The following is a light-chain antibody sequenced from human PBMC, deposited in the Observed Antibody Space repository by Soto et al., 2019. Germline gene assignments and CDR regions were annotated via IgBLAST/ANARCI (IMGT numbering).Light chain of an antibody. V-gene: IGKV1-5*03. J-gene: IGKJ5*01. CDR2: KAT. Sequence: DIQMTQSPSTLSASVGDRVTITCRASQSITTWLAWYQQKPGKAPKLLIYKATNLQSGVPSRFSGSGSGTEFSLTISSLQPDDFATYYCQQYNNWSITFGQGTRLEIK. CDR1: QSITTW. CDR3: QQYNNWSIT.